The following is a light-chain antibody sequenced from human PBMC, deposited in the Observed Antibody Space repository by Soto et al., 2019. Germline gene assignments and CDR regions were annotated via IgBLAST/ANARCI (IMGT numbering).Light chain of an antibody. CDR1: QSVSNN. J-gene: IGKJ1*01. CDR3: QQYNNWPPWT. Sequence: EIVMTQSPATLSVSPGERATLSCRASQSVSNNLAWFQHKPGQAPRLLIYGASARATGIPARFSGSGSGTEFTLTISSLQSEDCAVYYCQQYNNWPPWTVGQGTKVEIK. CDR2: GAS. V-gene: IGKV3-15*01.